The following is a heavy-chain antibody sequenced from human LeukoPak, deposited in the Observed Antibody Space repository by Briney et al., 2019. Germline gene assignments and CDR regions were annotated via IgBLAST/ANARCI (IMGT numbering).Heavy chain of an antibody. CDR2: VSSYGHNT. Sequence: QAGGSLRLSCAASGFTFSSYAMHWVRQAPGKGLEYVSGVSSYGHNTYYAKSVKGRFTISRDNSKNTLYLQMGSLRAEDMAVYYCAGGSGTYSPDYWGQGTLVTVSS. CDR1: GFTFSSYA. J-gene: IGHJ4*02. V-gene: IGHV3-64*01. CDR3: AGGSGTYSPDY. D-gene: IGHD3-10*01.